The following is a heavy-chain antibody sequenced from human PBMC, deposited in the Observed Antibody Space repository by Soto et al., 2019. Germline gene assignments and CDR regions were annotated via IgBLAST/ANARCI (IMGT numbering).Heavy chain of an antibody. CDR1: GFDFPSYS. V-gene: IGHV3-21*02. Sequence: EVQLVESGGGLVKPGGSLSLSCAASGFDFPSYSMNWVRQAPGKGLEWGASINEDSSYIYYAHSLRGRFTISRDNAKDSRYLQTNSLRAEDTAVYYCVRDFGWYFRSGYMDVWGDGATVTVSS. D-gene: IGHD3-3*01. CDR2: INEDSSYI. J-gene: IGHJ6*03. CDR3: VRDFGWYFRSGYMDV.